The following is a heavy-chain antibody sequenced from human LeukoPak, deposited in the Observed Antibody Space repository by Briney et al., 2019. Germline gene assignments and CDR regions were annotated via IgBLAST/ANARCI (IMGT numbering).Heavy chain of an antibody. CDR2: IWHDGSHK. V-gene: IGHV3-33*01. CDR1: GFAFNTYA. J-gene: IGHJ4*02. Sequence: GRSLRLSCAASGFAFNTYAMHWVRQAPGQGLEWVALIWHDGSHKFYSNSVRGQFTISRDNSKSTVSLQMNNLRPEDTAVYYCARGIFGSGSYPDFWGQGTLVTVSS. D-gene: IGHD3-10*01. CDR3: ARGIFGSGSYPDF.